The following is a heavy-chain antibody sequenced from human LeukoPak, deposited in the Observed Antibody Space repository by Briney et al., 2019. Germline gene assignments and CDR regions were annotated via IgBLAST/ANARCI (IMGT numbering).Heavy chain of an antibody. J-gene: IGHJ1*01. CDR3: VKEKLAYCGGDCFGEYFQD. CDR1: GITFDSYA. Sequence: GGSLRLSCAAAGITFDSYAMSWVRQAPGKGLEWISVISGSGGRTSYADSVKGRFIISRNNSKNTLHLQMHSLRAEDTAVYYCVKEKLAYCGGDCFGEYFQDWGQGTLVTASS. D-gene: IGHD2-21*02. CDR2: ISGSGGRT. V-gene: IGHV3-23*01.